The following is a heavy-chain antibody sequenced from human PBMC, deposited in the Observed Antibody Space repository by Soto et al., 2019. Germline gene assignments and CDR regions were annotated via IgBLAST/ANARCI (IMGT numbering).Heavy chain of an antibody. V-gene: IGHV3-64*01. CDR1: GFSFSSYA. Sequence: GGSLRLSCATSGFSFSSYAMHWVRQAPGKGLEYVSAISSNGGSTYYANSVKGRFTISRDNSKNTLYLQMGSLRAEDMAVYYCARNYGGNSYAFDIWGQGTMVTVSS. CDR3: ARNYGGNSYAFDI. D-gene: IGHD2-21*02. J-gene: IGHJ3*02. CDR2: ISSNGGST.